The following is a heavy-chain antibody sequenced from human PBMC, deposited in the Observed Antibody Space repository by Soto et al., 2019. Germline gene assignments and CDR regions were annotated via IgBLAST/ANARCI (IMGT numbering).Heavy chain of an antibody. Sequence: SETLSLTSAVYGGTFRGYDWRWIRQPPGKGLEWIGEINHSGSTNYNPSLKSRVTISVDTSKNQFSLKLSSVTAADTAVYYCARARYYYGSGSYDYWGQGTLVTVS. CDR1: GGTFRGYD. CDR2: INHSGST. V-gene: IGHV4-34*01. D-gene: IGHD3-10*01. J-gene: IGHJ4*02. CDR3: ARARYYYGSGSYDY.